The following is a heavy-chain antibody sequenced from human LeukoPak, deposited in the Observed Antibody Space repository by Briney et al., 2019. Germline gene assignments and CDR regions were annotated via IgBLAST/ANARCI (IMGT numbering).Heavy chain of an antibody. D-gene: IGHD1-26*01. J-gene: IGHJ4*02. V-gene: IGHV3-74*01. CDR3: ARGIRGSYGTDY. CDR1: GFTFSSYW. Sequence: GGSLRLSCVASGFTFSSYWMHWVRQAPGKGLVWVSRSNSDGSATNYADSVKGRFTISRDNAKNTLYLQMDSLRAEDTAVYYCARGIRGSYGTDYWGQGTLVTVSS. CDR2: SNSDGSAT.